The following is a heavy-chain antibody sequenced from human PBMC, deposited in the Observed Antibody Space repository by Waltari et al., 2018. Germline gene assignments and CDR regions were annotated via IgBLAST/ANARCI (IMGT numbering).Heavy chain of an antibody. CDR3: ARALNWGSTGAINK. V-gene: IGHV4-38-2*02. CDR2: IYRSDTT. J-gene: IGHJ3*02. CDR1: GYSINSGYY. D-gene: IGHD7-27*01. Sequence: QVQLQESGPGLVKPSETLSLTCTVSGYSINSGYYWGWIRQSPGKGLEWIGSIYRSDTTHYNPSLKSRVTISGETSKNQVSLRLNAVTAADTAMYYCARALNWGSTGAINKWGRGTMVTVSS.